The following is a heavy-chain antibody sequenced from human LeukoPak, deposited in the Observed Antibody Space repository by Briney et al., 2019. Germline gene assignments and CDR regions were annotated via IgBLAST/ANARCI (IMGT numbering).Heavy chain of an antibody. D-gene: IGHD3-10*01. CDR1: GYTFTGYY. CDR2: INPNSGGT. J-gene: IGHJ4*02. Sequence: ASVKVSCKASGYTFTGYYMHWVRQAPGQGLEWMGWINPNSGGTNYAQKFQGRVTMTRDTSINTAYMELSRLRSDGTAVYYCAREEGEWFGELFLPFKYWGQGTLVTVSS. V-gene: IGHV1-2*02. CDR3: AREEGEWFGELFLPFKY.